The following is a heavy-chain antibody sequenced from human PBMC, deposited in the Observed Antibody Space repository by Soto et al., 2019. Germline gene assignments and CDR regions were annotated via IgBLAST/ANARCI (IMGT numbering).Heavy chain of an antibody. Sequence: QVQLQESGPGLVKPSETLSLTCTVSGGSISSGAYYWSWIRQHPGKGLEWIGYIYYSGSTYYNPSLESRLTISRDTSKNQFSLKVSSVSAADTAMYYCARDDGAVAVHHWGQGILVTISS. V-gene: IGHV4-31*03. D-gene: IGHD6-19*01. CDR2: IYYSGST. CDR1: GGSISSGAYY. J-gene: IGHJ5*02. CDR3: ARDDGAVAVHH.